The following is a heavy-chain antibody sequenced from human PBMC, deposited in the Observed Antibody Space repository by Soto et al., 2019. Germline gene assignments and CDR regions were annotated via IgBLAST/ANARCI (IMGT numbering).Heavy chain of an antibody. CDR3: VKDGGVVELPAASDI. V-gene: IGHV3-64D*06. Sequence: GGSLRLSCSASGFTFSSYAMHWVRQAPGKGLEYVSAISSNGGSTYYADSVKGRFTISRDNSKNTLYLQMSSLRAEDTAVYYCVKDGGVVELPAASDIWGQGTMVTVSS. CDR1: GFTFSSYA. J-gene: IGHJ3*02. CDR2: ISSNGGST. D-gene: IGHD1-26*01.